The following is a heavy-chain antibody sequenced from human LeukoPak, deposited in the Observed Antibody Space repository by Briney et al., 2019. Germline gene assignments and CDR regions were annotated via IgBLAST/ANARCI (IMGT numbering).Heavy chain of an antibody. J-gene: IGHJ4*02. D-gene: IGHD3-16*01. CDR1: GFTFSIYA. V-gene: IGHV3-23*01. CDR2: ISGSGGTT. CDR3: AKDRGGGD. Sequence: GGSLRLSCAASGFTFSIYAMSWVRQAPGKGLEWVPAISGSGGTTYYADSVKGRFSISRDNSKNTLYLQMNSLRAEDTAVYYCAKDRGGGDWGQGTLVTVSS.